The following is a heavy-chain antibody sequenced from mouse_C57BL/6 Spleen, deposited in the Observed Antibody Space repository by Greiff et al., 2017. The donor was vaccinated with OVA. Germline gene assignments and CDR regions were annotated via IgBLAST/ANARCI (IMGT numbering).Heavy chain of an antibody. D-gene: IGHD2-5*01. J-gene: IGHJ3*01. CDR3: ARTDYSNFFGRG. CDR2: IYPGDGDT. Sequence: VQLQESGPELVKPGASVKISCKASGYAFSSSWMNWVKQRPGKGLEWIGRIYPGDGDTNYNGKFKGKATLTADKSSSTAYMQLSSLTSEDSAVYFCARTDYSNFFGRGWGQGTLVTVSA. CDR1: GYAFSSSW. V-gene: IGHV1-82*01.